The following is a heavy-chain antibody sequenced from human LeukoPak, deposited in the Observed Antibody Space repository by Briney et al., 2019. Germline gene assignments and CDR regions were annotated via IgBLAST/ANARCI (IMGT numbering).Heavy chain of an antibody. CDR1: GYTFTSYY. Sequence: ASVKVSCKASGYTFTSYYMHWVRQAPGQGLEWMGIINPSGGSTSYAQKFQGRVTMTRDTSTSTVYMELSSLRSEDTAVYYCARDLGPSAVAGFRYYYYGMDVWGQGTTVTVSS. V-gene: IGHV1-46*01. J-gene: IGHJ6*02. D-gene: IGHD6-19*01. CDR3: ARDLGPSAVAGFRYYYYGMDV. CDR2: INPSGGST.